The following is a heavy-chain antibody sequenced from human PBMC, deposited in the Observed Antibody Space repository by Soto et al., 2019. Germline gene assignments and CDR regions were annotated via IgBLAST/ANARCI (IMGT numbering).Heavy chain of an antibody. CDR1: GFTFSKYY. V-gene: IGHV3-11*01. CDR3: ARGSYCSSSSCYVGCPWFDP. D-gene: IGHD2-2*01. CDR2: ISSSGSPI. J-gene: IGHJ5*02. Sequence: QVQLVESGGGLVKPGGSLRLSCAASGFTFSKYYMSWIRQAPGKGLEWISYISSSGSPIFYADSVKGRFTISRDNAKNSLYLQMNSLRAEDTAVYYCARGSYCSSSSCYVGCPWFDPWGQGTLVTVSS.